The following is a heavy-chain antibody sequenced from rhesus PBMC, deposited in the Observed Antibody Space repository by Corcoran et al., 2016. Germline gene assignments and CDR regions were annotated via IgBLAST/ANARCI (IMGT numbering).Heavy chain of an antibody. CDR2: IYDSGSSP. CDR1: GGSISSSY. V-gene: IGHV4-169*02. CDR3: ASSTGTSFDY. J-gene: IGHJ4*01. Sequence: QLQLQESGPGLVKPSETLSVTCAVSGGSISSSYWSWIRQAPGKGLGWIGYIYDSGSSPNYNPSLKSRVTLSVDTSKNQLSLKLSSVTAADTAVYYCASSTGTSFDYWGQGVLVTVSS. D-gene: IGHD7-45*01.